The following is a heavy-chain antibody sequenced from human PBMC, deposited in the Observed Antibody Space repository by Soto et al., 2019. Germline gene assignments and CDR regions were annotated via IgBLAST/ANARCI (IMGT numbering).Heavy chain of an antibody. V-gene: IGHV4-34*01. CDR1: GGSFSGHQ. CDR2: INRLGST. J-gene: IGHJ6*03. D-gene: IGHD4-4*01. Sequence: PSETLSLTCAVYGGSFSGHQWNWIRQPPGKGLEWIGEINRLGSTNYNPSLRSRVTISIDTSKNQFSLKLSSVTAADTAVYFCAREISVTTLLYYYYMDVWGKGTTVTVSS. CDR3: AREISVTTLLYYYYMDV.